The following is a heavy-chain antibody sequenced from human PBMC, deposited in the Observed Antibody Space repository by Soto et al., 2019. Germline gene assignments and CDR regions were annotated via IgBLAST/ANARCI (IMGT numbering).Heavy chain of an antibody. V-gene: IGHV5-10-1*01. CDR3: ARKGRSSSGWFDP. CDR1: GYSFTSYW. CDR2: IDPSDSYT. J-gene: IGHJ5*02. Sequence: LKISCKGSGYSFTSYWISWVRQMPGKGLEWMGRIDPSDSYTNYSPSFQGHVTISADKSISTAYLQWSSLKASDTAMYYCARKGRSSSGWFDPWGQGTLVTVSS. D-gene: IGHD6-6*01.